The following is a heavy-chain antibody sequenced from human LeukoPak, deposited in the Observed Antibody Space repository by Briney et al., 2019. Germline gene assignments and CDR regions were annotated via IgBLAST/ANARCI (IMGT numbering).Heavy chain of an antibody. CDR1: GFRFSSYG. D-gene: IGHD5/OR15-5a*01. Sequence: GRSLRLSCAASGFRFSSYGMHWVRQAPGKGLEWVAVISDDGSKIYYGDSVKGRFTISRDYSKNTLNLQMDSLRADDTAVYYCGKGPGYSVYDNLPHHWGQGTLVTVSS. CDR2: ISDDGSKI. CDR3: GKGPGYSVYDNLPHH. V-gene: IGHV3-30*18. J-gene: IGHJ5*02.